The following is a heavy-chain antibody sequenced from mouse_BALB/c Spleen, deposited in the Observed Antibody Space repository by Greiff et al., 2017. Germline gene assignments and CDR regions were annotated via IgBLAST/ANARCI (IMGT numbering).Heavy chain of an antibody. D-gene: IGHD1-1*01. CDR1: GDSITSGY. CDR3: ASNYYGSSWYFDY. CDR2: ISYSGST. J-gene: IGHJ2*01. Sequence: EVMLVESGPSLVKPSQTLSLTCSVTGDSITSGYWNWIRKFPGNKLEYMGYISYSGSTYYNPSLKSRISITRDTSKNQYYLQLNSVTTEDTATYYCASNYYGSSWYFDYWGQGTTLTVSS. V-gene: IGHV3-8*02.